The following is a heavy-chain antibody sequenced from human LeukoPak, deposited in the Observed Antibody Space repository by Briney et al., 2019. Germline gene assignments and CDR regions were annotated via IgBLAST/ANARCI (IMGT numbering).Heavy chain of an antibody. CDR1: GYTFTGYY. J-gene: IGHJ4*02. V-gene: IGHV1-2*02. CDR2: INPNSGGT. D-gene: IGHD3-3*01. Sequence: ASVTVSCRASGYTFTGYYMHWVRQAPGQGLEWMGWINPNSGGTNYAQKFQGRVTMIRDTSISTAYMELSRLRSDDTAVYYCASNYDFWSGYYQFDYWGQGTLVTVSS. CDR3: ASNYDFWSGYYQFDY.